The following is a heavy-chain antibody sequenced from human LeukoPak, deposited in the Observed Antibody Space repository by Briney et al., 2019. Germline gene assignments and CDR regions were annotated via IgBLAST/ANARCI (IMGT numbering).Heavy chain of an antibody. V-gene: IGHV3-21*01. J-gene: IGHJ4*02. CDR3: ARETFYYDNTGHYYSAFEDY. CDR1: GFTFSNYT. D-gene: IGHD3-22*01. Sequence: GGSLRLSCAASGFTFSNYTMNWVRQAPGKGLEWISSISSTTSYIYYADSVKGRFTISRDNAKNSLYLQMNSLRAEDTAVYYCARETFYYDNTGHYYSAFEDYWGQGTLVTVSS. CDR2: ISSTTSYI.